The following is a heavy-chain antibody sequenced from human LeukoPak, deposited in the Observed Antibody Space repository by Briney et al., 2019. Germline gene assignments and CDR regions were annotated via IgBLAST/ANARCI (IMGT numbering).Heavy chain of an antibody. V-gene: IGHV3-23*01. CDR3: VPSGGTSKVG. Sequence: GGSLRLSCAASGFTFSSYAMSWVRQAPGKGLEWVSTISGSGGNTYYADSVKGRFTISRDNSKNTLYLQMNSLRAEDTAVYYCVPSGGTSKVGWGQGTLVTVSS. J-gene: IGHJ4*02. CDR1: GFTFSSYA. D-gene: IGHD3-16*01. CDR2: ISGSGGNT.